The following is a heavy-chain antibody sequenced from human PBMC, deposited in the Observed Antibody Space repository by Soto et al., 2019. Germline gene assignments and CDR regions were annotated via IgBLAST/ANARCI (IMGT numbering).Heavy chain of an antibody. CDR1: GGSISSYY. J-gene: IGHJ4*02. CDR3: ARRSGSYSYFDY. V-gene: IGHV4-59*08. D-gene: IGHD1-26*01. Sequence: TSETLSLTCTVSGGSISSYYWSWIRQPPGKGLEWIGYIYYSGSSSYNPSLKSRVTISLDTSKNQFSLKLSSVTAADTAVYYCARRSGSYSYFDYWGQGTLVTVSS. CDR2: IYYSGSS.